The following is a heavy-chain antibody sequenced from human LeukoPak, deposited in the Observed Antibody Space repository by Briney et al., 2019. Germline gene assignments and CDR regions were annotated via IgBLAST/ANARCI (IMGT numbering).Heavy chain of an antibody. Sequence: GGSLRLSCAASGFTFSSYGMHWVRQAPGKGLEWVAFIRYDGSNKYYADSVKGRFTISRDNSKNTLYLQMNSLRAEDTAVYYCAKGGIAAAGISDYWGQGTLVTVFS. CDR3: AKGGIAAAGISDY. J-gene: IGHJ4*02. V-gene: IGHV3-30*02. D-gene: IGHD6-13*01. CDR1: GFTFSSYG. CDR2: IRYDGSNK.